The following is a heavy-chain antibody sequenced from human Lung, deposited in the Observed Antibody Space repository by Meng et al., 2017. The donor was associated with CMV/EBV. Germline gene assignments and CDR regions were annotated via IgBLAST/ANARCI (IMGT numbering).Heavy chain of an antibody. J-gene: IGHJ6*02. Sequence: GESLKISCAASGFTFSSYAMSWVRQAPGKGLEWVGFIRSKAYGGTTEYAASVKGRFTISRDDSKSIAYLQMNSLKTEDTAVYYCTRALDYYDSRAFYYYYGMDVWGQGTTVTVSS. CDR1: GFTFSSYA. D-gene: IGHD3-22*01. CDR2: IRSKAYGGTT. CDR3: TRALDYYDSRAFYYYYGMDV. V-gene: IGHV3-49*04.